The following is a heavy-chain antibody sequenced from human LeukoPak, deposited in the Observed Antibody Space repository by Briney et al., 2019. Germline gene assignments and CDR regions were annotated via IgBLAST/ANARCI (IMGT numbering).Heavy chain of an antibody. D-gene: IGHD5-18*01. J-gene: IGHJ3*02. V-gene: IGHV3-30*02. Sequence: TGGSLRLSCAASGFTFSSYGMHWVRQAPGKGLEWVAFIRYDGSNKYYADSVKGRFTISRDNSKNTLYLQMNSLRAEDTAVYYCAKEEYPMVMHDAFDIWGQGTMVTVSS. CDR2: IRYDGSNK. CDR1: GFTFSSYG. CDR3: AKEEYPMVMHDAFDI.